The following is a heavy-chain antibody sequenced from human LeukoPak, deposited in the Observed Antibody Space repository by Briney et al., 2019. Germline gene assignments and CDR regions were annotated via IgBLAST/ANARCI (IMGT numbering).Heavy chain of an antibody. CDR3: ARRSGIAVAGAFDH. CDR2: ISGSGDTT. Sequence: PSETLSLTCVVSGTSISGSDWWRWVRQAPGKGLEWVSGISGSGDTTYDADSVKGRFTISRDNSKNTLYLQMNSLRAEDTAVYYCARRSGIAVAGAFDHWGQGTLVTVSS. D-gene: IGHD6-19*01. CDR1: GTSISGSD. J-gene: IGHJ4*02. V-gene: IGHV3-23*01.